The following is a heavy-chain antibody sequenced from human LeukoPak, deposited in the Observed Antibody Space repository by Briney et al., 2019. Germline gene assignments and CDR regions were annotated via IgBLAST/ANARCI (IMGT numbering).Heavy chain of an antibody. CDR1: GGSFSGYY. Sequence: SETLSLTCAVYGGSFSGYYWSWIRQPPGKGLEWIGEINHSGSTNYNPSLKSRVTISVDKSKNQFSLRLISVTAADTAVYFCARVRVIDWGSSYFDYWAQGNLVTVSS. CDR2: INHSGST. CDR3: ARVRVIDWGSSYFDY. D-gene: IGHD3-9*01. V-gene: IGHV4-34*01. J-gene: IGHJ4*02.